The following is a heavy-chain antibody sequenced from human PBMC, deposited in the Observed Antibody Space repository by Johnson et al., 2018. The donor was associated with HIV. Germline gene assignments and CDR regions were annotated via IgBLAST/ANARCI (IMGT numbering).Heavy chain of an antibody. J-gene: IGHJ3*02. D-gene: IGHD3-10*01. V-gene: IGHV3-20*04. Sequence: VQLVESGGGVVRPGGSLRLSCAAAGFTFDDYGMSWVRQAPGKGLEWVSGINWNGVRTGYLDSMKGRFTISRDNDKNTLYLEMGSLRVEDMAVYYCARSRGPMRKDAFDSWGQGTKVTVSS. CDR2: INWNGVRT. CDR3: ARSRGPMRKDAFDS. CDR1: GFTFDDYG.